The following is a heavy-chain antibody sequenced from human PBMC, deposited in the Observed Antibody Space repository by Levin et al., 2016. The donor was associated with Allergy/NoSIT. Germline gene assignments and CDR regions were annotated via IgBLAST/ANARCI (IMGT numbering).Heavy chain of an antibody. Sequence: QPPGKGLEWVAVIWYDGSKKYSADSVKGRFTISRDNSKNTLYLQMNSLRAEDTAVYYCARNYDILTGYDPKAAFDIWGQGTMVTVSS. V-gene: IGHV3-33*01. CDR2: IWYDGSKK. D-gene: IGHD3-9*01. J-gene: IGHJ3*02. CDR3: ARNYDILTGYDPKAAFDI.